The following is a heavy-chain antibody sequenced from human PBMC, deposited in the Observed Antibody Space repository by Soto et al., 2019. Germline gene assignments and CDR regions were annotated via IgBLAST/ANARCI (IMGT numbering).Heavy chain of an antibody. D-gene: IGHD3-3*01. CDR3: ARAWKIEKFGVISMSKGLDV. CDR2: SSNRDRST. V-gene: IGHV3-11*01. Sequence: QVQLVESGGGLVKPGGSLRLSCAASGFIFSDYYMTWIRQAPGKGLEWLSCSSNRDRSTYYADSVKDRFVVSKDNAKNLVYLQMNSLRAEDTAVYFCARAWKIEKFGVISMSKGLDVWGHGTTVTVSS. J-gene: IGHJ6*02. CDR1: GFIFSDYY.